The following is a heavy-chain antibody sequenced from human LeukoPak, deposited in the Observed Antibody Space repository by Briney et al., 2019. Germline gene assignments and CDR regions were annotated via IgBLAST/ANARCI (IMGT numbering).Heavy chain of an antibody. CDR2: IHYSGST. CDR3: ARGRQRMVRGVIGSETNYYYSNYMDV. J-gene: IGHJ6*03. V-gene: IGHV4-59*01. Sequence: PSETLSLTCSVSGGSINSYYWSWIRQSPGKGLEWIGYIHYSGSTNYNPSLKSRVTISVVASKNQFSLKVSSVTAADTAVYYCARGRQRMVRGVIGSETNYYYSNYMDVWGKGTTVTISS. CDR1: GGSINSYY. D-gene: IGHD3-10*01.